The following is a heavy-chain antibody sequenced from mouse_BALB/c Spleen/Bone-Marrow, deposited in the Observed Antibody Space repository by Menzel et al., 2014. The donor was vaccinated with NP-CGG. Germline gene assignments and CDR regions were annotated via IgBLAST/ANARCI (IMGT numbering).Heavy chain of an antibody. CDR3: TRGGNWDDFDY. CDR2: ISSGSSTI. Sequence: EVQLVESGGGLVQPGGSRKFSCAASGFTFSSFGMHWVRQTPEKGLEWVAYISSGSSTIYYADTVKGRFTISRDNPKNTLFLQVTSLRSEDTAMYYCTRGGNWDDFDYWGQGTTLTVSS. J-gene: IGHJ2*01. V-gene: IGHV5-17*02. CDR1: GFTFSSFG. D-gene: IGHD4-1*01.